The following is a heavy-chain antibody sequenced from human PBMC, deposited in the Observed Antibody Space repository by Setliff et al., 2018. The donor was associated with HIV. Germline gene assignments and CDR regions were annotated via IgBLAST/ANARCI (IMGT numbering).Heavy chain of an antibody. J-gene: IGHJ1*01. V-gene: IGHV1-24*01. D-gene: IGHD6-13*01. Sequence: ASVKVSCKISGYTLTELSIHWVRQAPRKGLEWMANFDPEDGETFYAQKFQGRLTMTEDTSTDTAYMELSSLRSDDTAMYYCVTDPGYSSTWYSESFQHWGQGTVVTVSS. CDR3: VTDPGYSSTWYSESFQH. CDR2: FDPEDGET. CDR1: GYTLTELS.